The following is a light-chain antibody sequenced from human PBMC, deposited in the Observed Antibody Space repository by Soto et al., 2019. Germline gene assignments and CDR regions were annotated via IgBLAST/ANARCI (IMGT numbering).Light chain of an antibody. CDR1: SSNIGSHN. J-gene: IGLJ2*01. V-gene: IGLV1-47*01. CDR3: AVWDDSLSGRV. Sequence: QLVLTQPPSASGTPGQRVTISCSGSSSNIGSHNIYWYQQLPGTAPQLLIYKNNQRPSGVPDRFSGSKSGTSASLAISGLRCEYEADYYCAVWDDSLSGRVFGGGTKLTVL. CDR2: KNN.